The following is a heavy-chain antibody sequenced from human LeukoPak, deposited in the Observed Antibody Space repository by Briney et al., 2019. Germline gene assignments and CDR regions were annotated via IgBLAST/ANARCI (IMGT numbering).Heavy chain of an antibody. CDR1: GGSISSSGYY. CDR2: IYYSGTT. CDR3: ATHCSSTSCYSARFDY. Sequence: PETLSLTCNVSGGSISSSGYYWGWIRQPPGKGLEWIGSIYYSGTTYYNPSLQSRVTISVDTSKNQFSLKLSSVTAADTAVYYCATHCSSTSCYSARFDYWGQGTLVTVSS. V-gene: IGHV4-39*01. D-gene: IGHD2-2*01. J-gene: IGHJ4*02.